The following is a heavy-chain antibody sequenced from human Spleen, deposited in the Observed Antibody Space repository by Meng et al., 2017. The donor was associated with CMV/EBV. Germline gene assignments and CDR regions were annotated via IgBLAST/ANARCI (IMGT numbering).Heavy chain of an antibody. D-gene: IGHD3-3*01. V-gene: IGHV4-39*06. CDR1: GASISSGSYF. CDR2: ISYGGRI. J-gene: IGHJ6*02. Sequence: SETLSLTCTVSGASISSGSYFWDWIRQPPGKGLEWIGSISYGGRICYNSSLKSRVSIFEDTSRSQFTLRLSSVTAADTAVYYCARIFPSDYYKYTMDVWGQGTSVTVSS. CDR3: ARIFPSDYYKYTMDV.